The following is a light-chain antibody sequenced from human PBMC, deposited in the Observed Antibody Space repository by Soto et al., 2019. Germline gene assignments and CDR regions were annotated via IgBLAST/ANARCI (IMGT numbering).Light chain of an antibody. V-gene: IGKV3-20*01. Sequence: EIVLTQSPGTLSLSPGGSATLSCRASQSVSSSSLARYQQKPGQAPRLLFFGVSNRAAGVPDRFGGSGSGTDFTLTISRLEPEDFAVYYCQQYGGSPLTFGGGTKVDIK. CDR1: QSVSSSS. J-gene: IGKJ4*01. CDR3: QQYGGSPLT. CDR2: GVS.